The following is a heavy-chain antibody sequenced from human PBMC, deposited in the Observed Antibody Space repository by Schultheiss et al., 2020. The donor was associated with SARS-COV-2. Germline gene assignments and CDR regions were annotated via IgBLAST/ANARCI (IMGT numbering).Heavy chain of an antibody. D-gene: IGHD1-26*01. CDR2: INHSGST. V-gene: IGHV4-34*01. J-gene: IGHJ6*02. CDR3: ARYSGSYYFDYYYYYGMDV. CDR1: GGSFSGYY. Sequence: SETLSLTCAVYGGSFSGYYWSWIRQPPGKGLEWIGEINHSGSTNYNPSLKSRVTISVDTSKNQFSLKLSSVTAADTAVYYCARYSGSYYFDYYYYYGMDVWGQGTTVTVSS.